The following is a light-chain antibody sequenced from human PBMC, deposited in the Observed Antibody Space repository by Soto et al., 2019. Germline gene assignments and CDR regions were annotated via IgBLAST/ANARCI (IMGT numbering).Light chain of an antibody. CDR3: QQYGSSPWT. V-gene: IGKV3-20*01. CDR2: GAS. J-gene: IGKJ1*01. CDR1: QTVLNNY. Sequence: EIVLTQSPGTLSLSPGERATLSCRASQTVLNNYLTWYQQKPGQAPRLLIYGASSRATGIPDRFSGSGSGTDFTLTISRLEPEDFAVYYCQQYGSSPWTFGQGTKVDIK.